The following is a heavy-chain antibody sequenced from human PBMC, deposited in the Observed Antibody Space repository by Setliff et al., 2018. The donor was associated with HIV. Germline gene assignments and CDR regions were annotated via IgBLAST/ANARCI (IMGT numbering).Heavy chain of an antibody. CDR2: ISGNGYTT. Sequence: GGSLRLSCAASGFTFNNYAMSWVRQAPGKGLEWVSAISGNGYTTRSTDSVTGRFTISRDNSKTTLCLQMNSLRVEDTAVYYCAKRGGATHPDAFDMWGQGTLVTVSS. J-gene: IGHJ3*02. CDR1: GFTFNNYA. CDR3: AKRGGATHPDAFDM. V-gene: IGHV3-23*01. D-gene: IGHD3-16*01.